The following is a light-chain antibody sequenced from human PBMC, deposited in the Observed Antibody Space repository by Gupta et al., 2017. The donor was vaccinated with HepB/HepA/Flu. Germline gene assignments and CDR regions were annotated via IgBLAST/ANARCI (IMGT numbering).Light chain of an antibody. J-gene: IGKJ3*01. CDR1: QSVSDSSNNKNY. CDR3: QQDDSTPFT. V-gene: IGKV4-1*01. Sequence: DSVMTQSPDSLAVSLGERATINCKSSQSVSDSSNNKNYLFWYQQKPGQPPKVLIYWACTRESGVPDRYSGRGSVTAFTLTIRSLPAEDVAISCCQQDDSTPFTFGHGTKVEI. CDR2: WAC.